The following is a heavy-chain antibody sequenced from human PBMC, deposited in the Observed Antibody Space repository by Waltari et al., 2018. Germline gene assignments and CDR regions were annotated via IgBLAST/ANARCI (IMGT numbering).Heavy chain of an antibody. Sequence: QVQLVQSGAEVKKPGSSVKVSCTASGGTFSSYAISWVRQAPGQGLEWMGGIIPIFGTANYAQKFQGRVTITTDESTSTAYMELSSLRSEDTAVYYCARGLKSTVTFPHYGMDVWGQGTTVTVSS. J-gene: IGHJ6*02. V-gene: IGHV1-69*05. CDR1: GGTFSSYA. D-gene: IGHD4-17*01. CDR3: ARGLKSTVTFPHYGMDV. CDR2: IIPIFGTA.